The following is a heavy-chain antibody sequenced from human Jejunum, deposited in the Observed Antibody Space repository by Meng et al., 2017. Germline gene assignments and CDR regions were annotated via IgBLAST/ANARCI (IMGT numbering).Heavy chain of an antibody. V-gene: IGHV1-3*04. Sequence: QFLLLQSAVEVKEPGASVKVSCKASGYIFKNYAMQWVRQAPGQRLDWIGWINTDNGDTQYSQTFQGRVTITRDTSASTTYMELSSLRSEDTAVYFCARERQTSGEDYWGQGTLVTVSS. CDR2: INTDNGDT. CDR1: GYIFKNYA. D-gene: IGHD2-15*01. J-gene: IGHJ4*02. CDR3: ARERQTSGEDY.